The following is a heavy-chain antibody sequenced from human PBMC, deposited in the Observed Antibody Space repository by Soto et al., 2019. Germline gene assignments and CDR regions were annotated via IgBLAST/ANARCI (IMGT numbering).Heavy chain of an antibody. CDR1: GDSVSSNSAA. CDR3: AREGLQQLVGYYYYYGMDV. J-gene: IGHJ6*02. D-gene: IGHD6-6*01. Sequence: PSQTLSLTCAISGDSVSSNSAAWNWIRQSPSRGLEWLGRTYYRSKWYNDYAVSVKSRITINPDTSKNQFSLQLNSVTPEDTAVYYCAREGLQQLVGYYYYYGMDVWGQGTTVTVSS. V-gene: IGHV6-1*01. CDR2: TYYRSKWYN.